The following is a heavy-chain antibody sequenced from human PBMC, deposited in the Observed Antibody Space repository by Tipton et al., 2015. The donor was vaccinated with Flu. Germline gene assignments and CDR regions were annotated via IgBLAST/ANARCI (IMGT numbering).Heavy chain of an antibody. Sequence: TLSLTCTVSGGSISRYYWSWIRQPAGKGLEWIGRIFTIGGTNYNPSLQSRVTMSVDTSKNQFSLKLSSVTAEDTAVYYCARSPSYSGSGIYPYYFDDWGQGTLVTVSS. V-gene: IGHV4-4*07. D-gene: IGHD3-10*01. CDR1: GGSISRYY. CDR2: IFTIGGT. CDR3: ARSPSYSGSGIYPYYFDD. J-gene: IGHJ4*02.